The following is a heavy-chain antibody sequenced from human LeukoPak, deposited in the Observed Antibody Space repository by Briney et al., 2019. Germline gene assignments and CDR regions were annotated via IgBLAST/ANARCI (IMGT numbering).Heavy chain of an antibody. CDR3: ARATTYDILTGYFDY. D-gene: IGHD3-9*01. CDR2: ISSSLDSSM. Sequence: GGSLRLSCAASGFTFNVYSMNWVRQAPGKGLEWVSFISSSLDSSMYYADSVKGRFTISRDNAKNSLYLQMNSLRAEDTAVYYCARATTYDILTGYFDYWGQGTLVTVSS. J-gene: IGHJ4*02. CDR1: GFTFNVYS. V-gene: IGHV3-48*04.